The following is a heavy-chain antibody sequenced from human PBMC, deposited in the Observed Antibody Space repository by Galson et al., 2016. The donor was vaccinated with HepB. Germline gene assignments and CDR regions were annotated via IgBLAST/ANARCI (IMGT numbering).Heavy chain of an antibody. CDR3: AKWSDAAATY. V-gene: IGHV3-23*01. CDR2: ISGSGDTT. D-gene: IGHD6-13*01. Sequence: SLRLSCAGTGFTFSTYAMSWVRQAPGKRLKWVSAISGSGDTTYYADSVKGRFSISRDNSKNTLYLQMSSLTAEDTAVYYCAKWSDAAATYWGQGALVTVSS. J-gene: IGHJ4*02. CDR1: GFTFSTYA.